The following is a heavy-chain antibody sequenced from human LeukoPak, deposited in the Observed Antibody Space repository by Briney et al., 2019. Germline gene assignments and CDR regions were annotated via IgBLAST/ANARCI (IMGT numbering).Heavy chain of an antibody. CDR3: TRQAFHYDISTGYYKPFYFDY. D-gene: IGHD3-9*01. CDR1: GFTFSGSA. V-gene: IGHV3-73*01. CDR2: IRSKANSYAT. Sequence: TGGSLRLSCAASGFTFSGSAMHWVRQASGKGLEWVGRIRSKANSYATAYAASVKGRFTISRDDSKNTAYLQMNSLKTEDTAVYYCTRQAFHYDISTGYYKPFYFDYWGQGTLVTVSS. J-gene: IGHJ4*02.